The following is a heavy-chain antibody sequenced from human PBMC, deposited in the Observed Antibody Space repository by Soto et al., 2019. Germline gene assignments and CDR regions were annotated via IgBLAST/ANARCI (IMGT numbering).Heavy chain of an antibody. J-gene: IGHJ4*02. CDR3: ARGLGGLQVPVDY. CDR1: GGTFSSYG. CDR2: IIPIFGTT. Sequence: SVKVSCKASGGTFSSYGISWVRQAPGQGLEWMGGIIPIFGTTNYARKFQGRVTITADESTSTAYMELSSLRSVDTAVYYCARGLGGLQVPVDYWGQGTLVTVSS. V-gene: IGHV1-69*13. D-gene: IGHD1-26*01.